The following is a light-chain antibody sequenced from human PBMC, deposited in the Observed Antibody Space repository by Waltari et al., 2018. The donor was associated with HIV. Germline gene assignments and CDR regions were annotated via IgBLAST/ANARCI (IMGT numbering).Light chain of an antibody. Sequence: QSVLTQPPSASGTPGQRVTISCSGSSSNIESNYVYWYQQLPGTAPKLLIYRNDQRHSGVPVRFSASKSGTSASLAISGLRSEDEADYYCAAWDDSLSGWVFGGGTKLTVL. CDR2: RND. J-gene: IGLJ3*02. V-gene: IGLV1-47*01. CDR3: AAWDDSLSGWV. CDR1: SSNIESNY.